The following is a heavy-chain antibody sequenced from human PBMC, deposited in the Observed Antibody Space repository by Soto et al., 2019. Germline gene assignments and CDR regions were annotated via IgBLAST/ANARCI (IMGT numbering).Heavy chain of an antibody. D-gene: IGHD6-13*01. V-gene: IGHV1-18*04. Sequence: AASVKVSCKASGYTFTSYGISWVRQAPGQGLEWMGWISAYNGNTNYAQKLQGRVTMTTDTSTSTAYMELRSLRSDDTAVYYCARGGAVVVPALGYSSSWPQDYWGQGTLVTVSS. CDR3: ARGGAVVVPALGYSSSWPQDY. CDR1: GYTFTSYG. J-gene: IGHJ4*02. CDR2: ISAYNGNT.